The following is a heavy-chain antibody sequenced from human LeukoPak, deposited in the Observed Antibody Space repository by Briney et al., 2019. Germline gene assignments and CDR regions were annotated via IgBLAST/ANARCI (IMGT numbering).Heavy chain of an antibody. CDR3: ARYCTSTTCILRGFDY. D-gene: IGHD2-2*01. V-gene: IGHV4-38-2*01. CDR2: IYHTGSA. CDR1: GYSLTSGHY. Sequence: KPSETLSLTCSVSGYSLTSGHYWGWIRQPPGKGLEWIANIYHTGSAHYNPSLKSRVTISVDTSKNQFSLKLSSVTAADTAVYYCARYCTSTTCILRGFDYWGQGTLVTVSS. J-gene: IGHJ4*02.